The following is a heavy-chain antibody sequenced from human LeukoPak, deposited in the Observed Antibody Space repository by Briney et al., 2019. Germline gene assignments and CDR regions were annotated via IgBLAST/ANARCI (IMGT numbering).Heavy chain of an antibody. Sequence: PGGSLRLSCATSGFTFSYYAMHWVRQAPGKGLEYVSAISSDGVRTNYANSVKGRFSISRDNSKNTLYLQMGSLRAEDMAVYYCARGFFGASLHYDIGGFDYWGQGTLVTVSS. CDR1: GFTFSYYA. CDR3: ARGFFGASLHYDIGGFDY. CDR2: ISSDGVRT. D-gene: IGHD3-9*01. J-gene: IGHJ4*02. V-gene: IGHV3-64*01.